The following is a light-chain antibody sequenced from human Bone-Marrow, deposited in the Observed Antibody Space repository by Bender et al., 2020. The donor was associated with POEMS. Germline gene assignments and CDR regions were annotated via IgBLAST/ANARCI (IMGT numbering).Light chain of an antibody. CDR2: EGS. J-gene: IGLJ3*02. CDR3: CSYAGSRTWV. V-gene: IGLV2-23*01. CDR1: SSDVVTYNV. Sequence: QSALTQPASVSGSPGQSITISCTGTSSDVVTYNVVSWYQQHPGKAPNLILYEGSKRPSGVSKRFSGSKSGNTASLTISGLQAEDDADYYCCSYAGSRTWVFGGGTKLTVL.